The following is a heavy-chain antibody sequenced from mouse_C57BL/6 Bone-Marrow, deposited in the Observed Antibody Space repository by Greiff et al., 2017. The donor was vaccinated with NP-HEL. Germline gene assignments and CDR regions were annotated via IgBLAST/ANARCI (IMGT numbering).Heavy chain of an antibody. CDR3: ARHEGLLLSFAY. V-gene: IGHV1-62-2*01. Sequence: VQGVESGAELVKPGASVKLSCKASGYTFTEYTIHWVKQRSGQGLEWIGWFYPGSGSIKYNEKFKDKATLTADKSSSTVYMELSRLTSEDSAVYFCARHEGLLLSFAYWGQGTLVTVSA. CDR1: GYTFTEYT. J-gene: IGHJ3*01. CDR2: FYPGSGSI. D-gene: IGHD2-1*01.